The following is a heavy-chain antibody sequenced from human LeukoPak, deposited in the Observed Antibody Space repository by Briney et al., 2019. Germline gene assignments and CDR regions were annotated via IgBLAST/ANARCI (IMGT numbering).Heavy chain of an antibody. J-gene: IGHJ6*02. Sequence: GGSLRLSCAASGSTFNNYAMSWVRQAPGKGLEWVSAISNSGGATYYADSVKGRFTISRDNSKNTLFLHMNSLRVEDTAVYYCAKAPPAATKYYYGMDVWGQGTTVTVSS. CDR3: AKAPPAATKYYYGMDV. D-gene: IGHD2-2*01. V-gene: IGHV3-23*01. CDR2: ISNSGGAT. CDR1: GSTFNNYA.